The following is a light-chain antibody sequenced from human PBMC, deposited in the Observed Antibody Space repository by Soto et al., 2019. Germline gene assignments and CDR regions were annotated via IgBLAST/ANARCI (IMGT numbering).Light chain of an antibody. CDR2: DAS. J-gene: IGKJ5*01. CDR1: ADVSSSY. CDR3: QQYGSSPIT. Sequence: EIVLTQSPATLSLSPGERATLSCGASADVSSSYVAWYQQKSGLAPRLLIHDASSRATGIPDRFSGSKSGTEFTVTIRRLEPEDAAVYYCQQYGSSPITFGQGTRLEIK. V-gene: IGKV3D-20*01.